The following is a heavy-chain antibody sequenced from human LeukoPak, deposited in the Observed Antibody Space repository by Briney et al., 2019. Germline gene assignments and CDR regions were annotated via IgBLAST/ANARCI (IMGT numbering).Heavy chain of an antibody. V-gene: IGHV3-30*02. CDR3: ARPAGYDFAFDI. Sequence: GGSLRLXCAASGFTSSSYGMHWVRQAPGKGLEWVAFIRYDGSNKYYADSVKGRFTISRDNSKNTLYLQMNSLRAEDTAVYYCARPAGYDFAFDIWGQGTMVTVSS. J-gene: IGHJ3*02. CDR1: GFTSSSYG. D-gene: IGHD5-12*01. CDR2: IRYDGSNK.